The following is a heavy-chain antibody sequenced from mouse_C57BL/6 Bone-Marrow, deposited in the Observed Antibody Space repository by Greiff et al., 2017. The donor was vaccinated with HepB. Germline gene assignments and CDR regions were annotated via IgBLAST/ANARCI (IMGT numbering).Heavy chain of an antibody. CDR2: IYPGDGDP. CDR3: ARLCRGYFDV. CDR1: GYAFSSSW. V-gene: IGHV1-82*01. J-gene: IGHJ1*03. Sequence: QVQLQQSGPELVKPGASVKISCKASGYAFSSSWMNWVKQRPGKGLEWIGRIYPGDGDPNYNGKFKGKATLTADKSSSTAYMQLSSLTSEDSAVYFCARLCRGYFDVWGTGTTVTVSS. D-gene: IGHD6-5*01.